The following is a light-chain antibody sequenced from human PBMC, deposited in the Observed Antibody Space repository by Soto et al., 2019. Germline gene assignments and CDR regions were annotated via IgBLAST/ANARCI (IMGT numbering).Light chain of an antibody. V-gene: IGKV3-20*01. CDR3: QQYGSSPRT. CDR1: QRVSSSY. J-gene: IGKJ4*01. CDR2: GAS. Sequence: EIVLTQSPGTLSLSPGERATLSCRASQRVSSSYLAWYQQKPGQAPRLLIYGASSRATGIPDRFSGSGSGTDFTLTISRLDPEDFAVYYCQQYGSSPRTFGGGSKVEIK.